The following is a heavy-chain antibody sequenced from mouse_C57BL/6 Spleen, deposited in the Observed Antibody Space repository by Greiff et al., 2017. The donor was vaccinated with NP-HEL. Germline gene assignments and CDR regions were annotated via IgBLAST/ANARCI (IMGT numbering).Heavy chain of an antibody. Sequence: DVKLVESGGGLVKPGGSLKLSCAASGFTFSDYGMHWVRQAPEKGLEWVAYISSGSSTIYYADTVKGRFTISRDNAKNTLFLQMTSLRSEDTAMYYCASDGYYGDFDYWGQGTTLTVSS. CDR1: GFTFSDYG. D-gene: IGHD2-3*01. CDR2: ISSGSSTI. V-gene: IGHV5-17*01. J-gene: IGHJ2*01. CDR3: ASDGYYGDFDY.